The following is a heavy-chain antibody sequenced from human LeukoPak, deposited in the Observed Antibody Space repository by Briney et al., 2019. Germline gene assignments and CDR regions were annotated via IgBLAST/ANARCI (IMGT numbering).Heavy chain of an antibody. J-gene: IGHJ4*01. Sequence: VASVKVSCKTSGYAFSNYGISWLRQAPGQGLEWMGWITAYNGNRLYAQRFQGRVTLTTDTSTSTSYMELRSLEYDDTAIYYCARDNDKVVDHWGQGTLVTVSS. D-gene: IGHD1-1*01. CDR1: GYAFSNYG. CDR2: ITAYNGNR. CDR3: ARDNDKVVDH. V-gene: IGHV1-18*01.